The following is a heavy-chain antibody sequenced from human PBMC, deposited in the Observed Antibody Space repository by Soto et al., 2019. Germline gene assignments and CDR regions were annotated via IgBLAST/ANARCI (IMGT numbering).Heavy chain of an antibody. Sequence: GGSLRLSCATSGFSFSTYPMSWVRQAPGKGLEWVTAISANGRGTSYADSVKGRFTILRDNPKNTLFLQMNSLRADDTAVYYCARVVYFDRSAYGLCGHGTLVTVSS. J-gene: IGHJ3*01. CDR1: GFSFSTYP. D-gene: IGHD3-22*01. CDR3: ARVVYFDRSAYGL. V-gene: IGHV3-23*01. CDR2: ISANGRGT.